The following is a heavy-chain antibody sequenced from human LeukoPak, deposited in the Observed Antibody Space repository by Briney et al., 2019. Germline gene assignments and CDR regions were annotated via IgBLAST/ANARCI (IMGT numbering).Heavy chain of an antibody. Sequence: GGSLRLSCAASGFTFSSYSMHWVRQAPWKGLEWVSSISSSCIYIYYADSVKGRCTISRENAKNSVHLQMNSLRAEDTAVYYCARDQGGSGGNWGQGTLVTVSS. CDR2: ISSSCIYI. V-gene: IGHV3-21*01. D-gene: IGHD3-10*01. J-gene: IGHJ4*02. CDR1: GFTFSSYS. CDR3: ARDQGGSGGN.